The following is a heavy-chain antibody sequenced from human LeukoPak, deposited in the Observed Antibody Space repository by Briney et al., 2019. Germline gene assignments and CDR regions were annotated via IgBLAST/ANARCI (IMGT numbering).Heavy chain of an antibody. V-gene: IGHV3-30*02. D-gene: IGHD3-16*01. CDR2: LRNDGSTK. Sequence: TGGSLRLSCAASGFTFSIYGMHWGRQAPGQGLEWVALLRNDGSTKYYADSVKARFTISRDNSKNTLYLEMNSLRAEDTAVYYCARNIRGYYFDYWGQGTLVTVSS. CDR3: ARNIRGYYFDY. J-gene: IGHJ4*02. CDR1: GFTFSIYG.